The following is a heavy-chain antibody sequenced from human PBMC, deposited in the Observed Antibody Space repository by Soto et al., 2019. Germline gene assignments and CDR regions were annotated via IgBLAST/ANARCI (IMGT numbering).Heavy chain of an antibody. D-gene: IGHD3-3*01. CDR1: GGSISSSNW. Sequence: QVQLQESGPGLVKPSGTLSLTCAVSGGSISSSNWWSWVRQPPGKRLEWIGEIYHSGSTNYNPSLKRRLTISVDKSKNQFSLKLSSVTDADTAVYYCAGRNTIFGVVSHMDVWGQGTTVTVSS. J-gene: IGHJ6*02. CDR3: AGRNTIFGVVSHMDV. CDR2: IYHSGST. V-gene: IGHV4-4*02.